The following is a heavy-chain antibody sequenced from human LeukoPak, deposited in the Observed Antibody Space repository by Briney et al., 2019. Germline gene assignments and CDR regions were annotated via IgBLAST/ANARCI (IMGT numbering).Heavy chain of an antibody. D-gene: IGHD6-19*01. CDR2: IYHGGST. CDR1: GYSISSGYC. CDR3: ARLLYTNGWYGAYY. Sequence: SETLSLTCAVSGYSISSGYCWGWIRQPPGNGLEWIASIYHGGSTYYNPSPKSRLTISVDTSKNQFSLTLSSVTAADTAVYYCARLLYTNGWYGAYYWGQGTLVTVSS. V-gene: IGHV4-38-2*01. J-gene: IGHJ4*02.